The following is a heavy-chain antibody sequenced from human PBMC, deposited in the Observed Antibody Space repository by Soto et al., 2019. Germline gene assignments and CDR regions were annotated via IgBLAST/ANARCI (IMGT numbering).Heavy chain of an antibody. D-gene: IGHD6-13*01. J-gene: IGHJ4*02. CDR1: GFTFSIST. Sequence: EVQLVESGGGLVKPGGSLTLSCAASGFTFSISTMSWVRQVQGRRLGWAPSISSGTTNFYYADPVKGRFSISKDNAKHSLYLQMNSLRVEDTAVYFCARGDGTGLHSSGWSPRFWGQGTLVTVSS. CDR3: ARGDGTGLHSSGWSPRF. CDR2: ISSGTTNF. V-gene: IGHV3-21*01.